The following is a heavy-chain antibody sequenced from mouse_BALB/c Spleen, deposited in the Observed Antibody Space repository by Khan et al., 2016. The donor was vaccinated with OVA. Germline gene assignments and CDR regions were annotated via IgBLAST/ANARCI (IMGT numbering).Heavy chain of an antibody. J-gene: IGHJ1*01. CDR2: IRLKSNIYAT. CDR1: GFTFSNYW. CDR3: ARGWDWYFDV. Sequence: EVKLEVSGGGLVQPGGSMKLSCVASGFTFSNYWMNWVRQSPEKGFEWVAEIRLKSNIYATHYAESVRGRFTISRDDSRSSVYLQMINLGAEDTGIYYCARGWDWYFDVWGAGTTVTVSS. D-gene: IGHD3-3*01. V-gene: IGHV6-6*02.